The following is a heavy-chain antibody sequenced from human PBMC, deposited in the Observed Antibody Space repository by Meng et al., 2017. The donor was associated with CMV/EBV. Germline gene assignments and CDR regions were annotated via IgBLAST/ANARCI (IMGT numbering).Heavy chain of an antibody. CDR2: ISGSGGST. CDR1: GFTFSSYA. Sequence: GGSLRLSCAASGFTFSSYAMSWVRQAPGKGLEWVSAISGSGGSTYYADSVKGRFTISRDNSKNTLYLQMNSLRAEDMAVYYCAKDSGYLSSVLDYWGQGTLVTVSS. J-gene: IGHJ4*02. D-gene: IGHD3-22*01. V-gene: IGHV3-23*01. CDR3: AKDSGYLSSVLDY.